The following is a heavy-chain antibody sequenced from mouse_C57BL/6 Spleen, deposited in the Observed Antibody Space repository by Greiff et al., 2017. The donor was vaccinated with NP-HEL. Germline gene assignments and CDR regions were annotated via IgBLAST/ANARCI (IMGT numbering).Heavy chain of an antibody. CDR1: GYTFTSYG. D-gene: IGHD1-1*01. J-gene: IGHJ2*01. V-gene: IGHV1-81*01. Sequence: VQLQQSGAELARPGAPVKLSCKASGYTFTSYGISWVKQRTGQGLEWIGEIYPRSGNTYYNEKFKGKATLTADKSSSTAYMELRSLTSEDSAVYFCARAYYYGSSVHYYFDYWGQGTTLTVSS. CDR2: IYPRSGNT. CDR3: ARAYYYGSSVHYYFDY.